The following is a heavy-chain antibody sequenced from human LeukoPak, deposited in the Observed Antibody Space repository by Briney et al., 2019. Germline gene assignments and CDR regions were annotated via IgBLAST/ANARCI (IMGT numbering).Heavy chain of an antibody. Sequence: SETLSLTCTVSGGSISSSSYYWGWRRQPPGKGLEGIGSTYYSGSTYYNPSLKSRVTISVNTSKKQFSLKLSSVTDADTAVYYSARGWNYAHFHYWGQGTLVTVSS. CDR1: GGSISSSSYY. CDR3: ARGWNYAHFHY. D-gene: IGHD1-7*01. CDR2: TYYSGST. V-gene: IGHV4-39*07. J-gene: IGHJ4*02.